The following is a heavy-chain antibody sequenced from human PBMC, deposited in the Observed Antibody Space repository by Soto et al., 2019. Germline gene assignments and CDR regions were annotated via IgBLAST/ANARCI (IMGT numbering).Heavy chain of an antibody. CDR2: IYYSGST. J-gene: IGHJ5*02. Sequence: SETLSLTCTVSCGSISSYNWSLIRQPPGKGLEWIGYIYYSGSTNYNPSLKSRVTISVDTSKNQFSLKLSSVTAADTAVYYCARRIAVADHNWFDPWGQGTLVTVS. CDR3: ARRIAVADHNWFDP. CDR1: CGSISSYN. V-gene: IGHV4-59*01. D-gene: IGHD6-19*01.